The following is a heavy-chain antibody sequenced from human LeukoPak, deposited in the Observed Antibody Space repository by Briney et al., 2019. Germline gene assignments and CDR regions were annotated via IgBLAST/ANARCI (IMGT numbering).Heavy chain of an antibody. Sequence: GGSLRLSCAASGFTVSSNYMSWVRQAPGKGLEWVSVIYSGGSTYYADSVKGRFTISRDNSKNTLYLQMNSLRAEDTAVYYCAKGMTTVTIDAFDIWGQGTMVTVSS. CDR1: GFTVSSNY. CDR3: AKGMTTVTIDAFDI. CDR2: IYSGGST. D-gene: IGHD4-17*01. V-gene: IGHV3-66*01. J-gene: IGHJ3*02.